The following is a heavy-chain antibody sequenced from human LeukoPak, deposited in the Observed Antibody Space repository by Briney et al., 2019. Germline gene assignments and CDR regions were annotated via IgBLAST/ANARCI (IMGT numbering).Heavy chain of an antibody. Sequence: RGASLKISCVTSGYYFPSYYIAWVRPVPGKGPEWMGVIFPGDSDTRYNPAFKGQVTMSVDTSVDTAYLQWSSLKASDAAMYFCAKCRDYYDSSGFYTYDVWGHGTRVT. D-gene: IGHD3-22*01. J-gene: IGHJ3*01. CDR2: IFPGDSDT. CDR1: GYYFPSYY. V-gene: IGHV5-51*01. CDR3: AKCRDYYDSSGFYTYDV.